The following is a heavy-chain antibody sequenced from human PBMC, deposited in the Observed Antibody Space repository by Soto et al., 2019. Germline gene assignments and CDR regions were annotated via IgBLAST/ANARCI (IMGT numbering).Heavy chain of an antibody. CDR2: IYHSGST. Sequence: PSETLSLTCAVSGGSISSSNWLNWFLQPPWKGLEWIGEIYHSGSTNYNPSLKSRVTISVDKSKNQFSLKLSSVTAADTAVYYCARAPHNPSGSHYEFGYWRQGTRGTAAS. CDR3: ARAPHNPSGSHYEFGY. CDR1: GGSISSSNW. D-gene: IGHD1-26*01. J-gene: IGHJ4*02. V-gene: IGHV4-4*02.